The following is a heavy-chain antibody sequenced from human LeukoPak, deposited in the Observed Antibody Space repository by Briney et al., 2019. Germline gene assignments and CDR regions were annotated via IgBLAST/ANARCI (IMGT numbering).Heavy chain of an antibody. V-gene: IGHV4-39*07. D-gene: IGHD5-24*01. CDR2: IYYSGST. Sequence: SETLSLTCTVSGGSISSYYWGWIRQPPGKWLEWIGSIYYSGSTYYNPSLNSRITISADTSKNQFSLKLSSVTAADTAVYYCASGMAGFDYWGQGTRVTVTS. CDR3: ASGMAGFDY. J-gene: IGHJ4*02. CDR1: GGSISSYY.